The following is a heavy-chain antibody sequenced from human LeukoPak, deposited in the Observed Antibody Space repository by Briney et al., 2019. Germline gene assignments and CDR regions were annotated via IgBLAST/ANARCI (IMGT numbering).Heavy chain of an antibody. Sequence: SETLSLTCTVSGVSISSYYWSWIRQPPGKGLEWIGSIHTSGRSNYNPSLKSRVTISVDTSNNQFSLSLSAVTAADTAVYFCARDSGRWSLKLFQFDYWGRGSLVTVSS. D-gene: IGHD4-23*01. CDR3: ARDSGRWSLKLFQFDY. J-gene: IGHJ4*02. CDR2: IHTSGRS. V-gene: IGHV4-4*09. CDR1: GVSISSYY.